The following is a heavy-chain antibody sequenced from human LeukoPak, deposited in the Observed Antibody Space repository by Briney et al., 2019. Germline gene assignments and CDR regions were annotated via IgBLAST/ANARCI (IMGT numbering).Heavy chain of an antibody. V-gene: IGHV1-18*01. CDR1: GYTFTSYG. CDR2: ISAYNGNT. D-gene: IGHD1-26*01. J-gene: IGHJ3*02. CDR3: AREWDIVGGMSDAFDI. Sequence: ASVKVSCKASGYTFTSYGISWVRQAPGQGLEWMGWISAYNGNTNYAQKLQGRVTMTTDTSTSTAYMELRSLRSDDAAVYYCAREWDIVGGMSDAFDIWGQGTMVTVSS.